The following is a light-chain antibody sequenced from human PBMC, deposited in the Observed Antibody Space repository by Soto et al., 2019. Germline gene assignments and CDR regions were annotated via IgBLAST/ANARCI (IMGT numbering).Light chain of an antibody. J-gene: IGLJ3*02. CDR1: SSNIGAGHD. Sequence: QSVLTQPPSVSGAPGQRVTISCTGSSSNIGAGHDVHWYQQLPGTAPKLLIYGNSNRPSGVPDRFSGSKSDTSASLAITGLQAEDEADYYCQSYDSSLSGWVFGGGTKLTVL. CDR2: GNS. CDR3: QSYDSSLSGWV. V-gene: IGLV1-40*01.